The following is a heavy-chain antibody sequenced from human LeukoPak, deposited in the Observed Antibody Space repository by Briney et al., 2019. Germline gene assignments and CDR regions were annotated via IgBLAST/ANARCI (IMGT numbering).Heavy chain of an antibody. Sequence: GGSLRLSCAASGFTFSDYYMSWIRQAPGKGLEWVSYISNSGSTIYYADSVKGRFTISRDNAKNSLYLQMNSLRAEDTAVYYCASGYSYDDAFDIWGQGTMVTVSS. J-gene: IGHJ3*02. CDR1: GFTFSDYY. CDR2: ISNSGSTI. D-gene: IGHD5-18*01. CDR3: ASGYSYDDAFDI. V-gene: IGHV3-11*01.